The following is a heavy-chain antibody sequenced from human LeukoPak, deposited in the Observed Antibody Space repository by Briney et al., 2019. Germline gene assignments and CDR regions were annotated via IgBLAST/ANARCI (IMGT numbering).Heavy chain of an antibody. CDR1: GGSISSGGYS. CDR2: IYHSGST. Sequence: SQTLSLTCAVSGGSISSGGYSWSWIRQPPGKGLEWIGYIYHSGSTYYNPSLKSRVTISVDRSKNQFSLKLSSVTAADTAVYYCARSPPTLSGYYFDYWGQGTLVTVSS. J-gene: IGHJ4*02. V-gene: IGHV4-30-2*01. D-gene: IGHD1-1*01. CDR3: ARSPPTLSGYYFDY.